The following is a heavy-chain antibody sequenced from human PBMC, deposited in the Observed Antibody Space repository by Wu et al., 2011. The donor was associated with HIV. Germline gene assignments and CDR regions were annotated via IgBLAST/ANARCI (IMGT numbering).Heavy chain of an antibody. Sequence: QVQLVQSGAEVKKPGASVKVSCKASGYTFTAYYMHWLRQAPGQGLEWMGWINPHSGGTNFAQKFQGRVTMTRDTSITTAYMELSRLRSDDTAVYYCARDNVRGVILDYFDYWGQGTLVTVSS. V-gene: IGHV1-2*02. CDR2: INPHSGGT. CDR3: ARDNVRGVILDYFDY. J-gene: IGHJ4*02. CDR1: GYTFTAYY. D-gene: IGHD3-10*01.